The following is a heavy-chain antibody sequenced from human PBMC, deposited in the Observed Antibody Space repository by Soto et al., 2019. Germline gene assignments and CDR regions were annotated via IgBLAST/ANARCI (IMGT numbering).Heavy chain of an antibody. D-gene: IGHD2-2*01. V-gene: IGHV1-46*03. J-gene: IGHJ3*02. CDR2: INPSGGST. CDR3: GRDPNIVVVPAAMYAFDI. Sequence: ASVKVSCKASGYTFTSYYMHWVRQAPGQGLEWMGIINPSGGSTSYAQKFQGRVTMTRDTSTSTVYMELSSLRSEDTAVYYCGRDPNIVVVPAAMYAFDIWGQGTMVTVSS. CDR1: GYTFTSYY.